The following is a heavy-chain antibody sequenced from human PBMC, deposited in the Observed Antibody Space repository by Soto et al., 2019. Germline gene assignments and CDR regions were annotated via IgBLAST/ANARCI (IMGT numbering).Heavy chain of an antibody. CDR1: GFTFSSYS. V-gene: IGHV3-48*01. D-gene: IGHD2-2*01. CDR3: ARYASPGGGDNAFDI. CDR2: ISSSSSTM. J-gene: IGHJ3*02. Sequence: GGSLRLSCAASGFTFSSYSMNWVRQAPGKGLEWVSYISSSSSTMYYADSVKGRFTISRDNAKNSLYLQMNSLRAEDTAVYHCARYASPGGGDNAFDIWGQGTMVTVSS.